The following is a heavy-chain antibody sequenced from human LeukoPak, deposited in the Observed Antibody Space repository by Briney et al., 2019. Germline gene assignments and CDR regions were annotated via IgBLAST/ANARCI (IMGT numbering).Heavy chain of an antibody. V-gene: IGHV4-38-2*01. CDR2: IFHGGNT. D-gene: IGHD3-22*01. CDR1: GYSISSGYY. CDR3: ARQDRTLYYDSSGLYFDY. Sequence: SETLSLTCAVSGYSISSGYYWGWIRQPPGKGLEWIESIFHGGNTYYSPSLKSRVTISMDTSMNQFSLKVTSVTAADTAVYYCARQDRTLYYDSSGLYFDYWGQGTLVAVSS. J-gene: IGHJ4*02.